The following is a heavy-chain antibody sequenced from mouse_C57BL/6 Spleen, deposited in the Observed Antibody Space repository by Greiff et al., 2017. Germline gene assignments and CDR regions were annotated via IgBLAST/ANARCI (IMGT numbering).Heavy chain of an antibody. D-gene: IGHD2-4*01. V-gene: IGHV14-1*01. Sequence: EVQGVESGAELVRPGASVKLSCTASGFNITDYYMHWVKQRPEQGLEWIGMIDPEDGDTRYAPKFQGKATMTADTSSNPAYLQLSGLNCEASDVYDGTTIFCYDYDSFAYWGQGTLVTVSA. CDR2: IDPEDGDT. CDR1: GFNITDYY. J-gene: IGHJ3*01. CDR3: TTIFCYDYDSFAY.